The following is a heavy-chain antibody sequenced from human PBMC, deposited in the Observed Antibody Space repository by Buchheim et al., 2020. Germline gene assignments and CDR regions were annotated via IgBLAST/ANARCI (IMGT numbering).Heavy chain of an antibody. CDR1: GGSISSYY. Sequence: QVQLQESGPGLVKPSETLSLTCTVSGGSISSYYWSWIRQPPGKGLGWIGYIYYSGSTNYTPSLKSRVTISVDTSKNQFSLKLSSVTAADTAVDYCARGPKYHYGSGSYRYGGQGTL. D-gene: IGHD3-10*01. J-gene: IGHJ4*02. V-gene: IGHV4-59*12. CDR2: IYYSGST. CDR3: ARGPKYHYGSGSYRY.